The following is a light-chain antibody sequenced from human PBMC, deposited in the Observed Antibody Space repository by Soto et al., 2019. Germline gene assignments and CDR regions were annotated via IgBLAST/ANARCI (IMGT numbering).Light chain of an antibody. CDR3: QQYSTYPLT. J-gene: IGKJ4*01. CDR1: QSITTF. Sequence: GDRVTITCRASQSITTFLAWYHQKPGKAPQILIYDASKLEPGVPSRLSGGGSGTEFTLTISSLQPDDFATYYCQQYSTYPLTFGGGTKVDIK. CDR2: DAS. V-gene: IGKV1-5*01.